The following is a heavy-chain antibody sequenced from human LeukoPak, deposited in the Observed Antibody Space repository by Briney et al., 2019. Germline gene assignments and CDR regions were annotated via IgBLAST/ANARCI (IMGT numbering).Heavy chain of an antibody. J-gene: IGHJ4*02. CDR3: ATRAKYCTNGVCPTDY. D-gene: IGHD2-8*01. CDR2: IYPGDSDT. V-gene: IGHV5-51*01. Sequence: GESLKISCKGSGYSFTSYWIGWVRQMPGKGLEWMGIIYPGDSDTRYSPSFQGQVTISADKSISTAYLRWSSLKASDTAMYYCATRAKYCTNGVCPTDYWGQGTLVTVSS. CDR1: GYSFTSYW.